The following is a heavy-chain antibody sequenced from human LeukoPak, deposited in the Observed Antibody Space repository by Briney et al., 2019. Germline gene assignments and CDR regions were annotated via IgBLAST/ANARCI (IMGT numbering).Heavy chain of an antibody. J-gene: IGHJ3*02. V-gene: IGHV7-4-1*02. D-gene: IGHD3-22*01. Sequence: ASVKVSCKASGYTFTSYAMNWVRQAPGQGLEWMGWINTNTGNPTYAQGFTGRFVFSLDTSVSTAYLQISSLKAEDTAVYYCARDRPSGDSSGYGGDAFDIWGQGTMVTVSS. CDR1: GYTFTSYA. CDR3: ARDRPSGDSSGYGGDAFDI. CDR2: INTNTGNP.